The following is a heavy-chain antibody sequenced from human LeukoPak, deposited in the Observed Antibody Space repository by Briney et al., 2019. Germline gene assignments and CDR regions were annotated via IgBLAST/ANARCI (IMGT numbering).Heavy chain of an antibody. CDR1: GYTFTGYY. CDR3: ATSQIRPNWFDP. J-gene: IGHJ5*02. CDR2: INPNSGGT. V-gene: IGHV1-2*02. Sequence: ASVKVSCEASGYTFTGYYMHWVRQAPGRGLEWMGWINPNSGGTNYAQKFQGRVTMTRDTSISTAYMELSRLRSDDTAVYYCATSQIRPNWFDPWGQGTLVTVSS.